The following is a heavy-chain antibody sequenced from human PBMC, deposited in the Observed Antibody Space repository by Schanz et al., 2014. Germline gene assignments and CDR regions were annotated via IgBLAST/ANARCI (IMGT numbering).Heavy chain of an antibody. CDR1: GFTFTNYA. CDR2: ISDSGDTA. Sequence: VQLVDSGGGLVQPGGSLRLSCAASGFTFTNYAMSWVRQAPGKGLEWVSLISDSGDTAYYADSVKGRFTISSDNSKSTLYLQMSSLRAEDTAVYYCAKSQGSSFDSWGQGTLXTVSS. J-gene: IGHJ4*02. V-gene: IGHV3-23*04. CDR3: AKSQGSSFDS. D-gene: IGHD6-13*01.